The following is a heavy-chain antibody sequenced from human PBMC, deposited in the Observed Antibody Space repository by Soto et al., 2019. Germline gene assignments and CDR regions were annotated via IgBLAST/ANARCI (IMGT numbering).Heavy chain of an antibody. CDR1: GFSLSTSGVG. J-gene: IGHJ4*02. Sequence: SGPTLVNPTQTLTLTCTFSGFSLSTSGVGVGWIRQPPGKALEWLALIYWDDDKRYSPSLKSRLTITKDTSKNQVVLTMTNMDPVDTATYYCARSSIMITFGGVIATIDYWGQGTLVTVSS. CDR3: ARSSIMITFGGVIATIDY. V-gene: IGHV2-5*02. D-gene: IGHD3-16*02. CDR2: IYWDDDK.